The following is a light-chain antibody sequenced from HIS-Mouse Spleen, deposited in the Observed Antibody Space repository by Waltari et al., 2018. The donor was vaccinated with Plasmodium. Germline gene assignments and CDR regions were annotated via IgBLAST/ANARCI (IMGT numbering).Light chain of an antibody. J-gene: IGLJ2*01. CDR3: QVWDSSSDHPV. CDR1: NIGSKS. CDR2: DYS. V-gene: IGLV3-21*02. Sequence: SYVLTQPPSVSVAPGQTARITCGGNNIGSKSVHWYPQKPGQAPVLVVYDYSDRPYGIPERFSGSNSGNTATLTISRVEAGDEADYYCQVWDSSSDHPVVGGGTKLTVL.